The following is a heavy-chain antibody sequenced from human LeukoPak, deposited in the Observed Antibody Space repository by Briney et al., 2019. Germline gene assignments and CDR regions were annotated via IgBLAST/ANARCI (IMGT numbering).Heavy chain of an antibody. CDR2: ISSSSSYI. V-gene: IGHV3-21*01. Sequence: GGSLRLSCAASGFTFSSYSMNWVRQAPGKGLEWVSSISSSSSYIYYADSVKGRFTISRDNAKNSLYLQMNSLRAEDTAVDYCARSSPLDIVVVPAAINMDVWGKGTTVTVSS. D-gene: IGHD2-2*03. CDR1: GFTFSSYS. CDR3: ARSSPLDIVVVPAAINMDV. J-gene: IGHJ6*03.